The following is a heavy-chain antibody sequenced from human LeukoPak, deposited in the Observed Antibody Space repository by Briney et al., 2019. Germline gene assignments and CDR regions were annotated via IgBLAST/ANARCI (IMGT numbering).Heavy chain of an antibody. CDR3: ARGRSTSDWFDP. CDR1: GGTFSSYA. D-gene: IGHD2-2*01. V-gene: IGHV1-8*03. J-gene: IGHJ5*02. CDR2: MNPNSGNT. Sequence: ASVKVSCKASGGTFSSYAISWVRQAPGQGLEWMGWMNPNSGNTGYAQKFQGRVTITRNTSISTAYMELSSLRSEDAAVYYCARGRSTSDWFDPWGQGTLVTVSS.